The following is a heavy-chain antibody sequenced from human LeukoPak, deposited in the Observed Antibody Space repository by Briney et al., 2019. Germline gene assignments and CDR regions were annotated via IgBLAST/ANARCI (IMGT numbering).Heavy chain of an antibody. CDR3: AQDMPMDV. V-gene: IGHV3-9*01. J-gene: IGHJ6*02. CDR2: ISWNSGSI. Sequence: PGGSLRLSCAASGFTFDDYAMHWVRQAPGKGLEWVSGISWNSGSIGYADSVKGRFTISRDNAKNSLYLQMNSLRAEDTALYYCAQDMPMDVWGQGTTVTVSS. CDR1: GFTFDDYA.